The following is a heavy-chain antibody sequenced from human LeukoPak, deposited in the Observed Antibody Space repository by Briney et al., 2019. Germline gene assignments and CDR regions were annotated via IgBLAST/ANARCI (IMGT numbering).Heavy chain of an antibody. D-gene: IGHD6-19*01. CDR2: ISSSSSYI. Sequence: GGSLRLSCAASGFTFSSYSMNWVRQAPGKGLEWVSSISSSSSYIYYADSVKGRFTISRDNSKNTLYLQMNSLRAEDTAVYYCAKDLGSGWFVEGIDYWGQGTLVTVSS. CDR1: GFTFSSYS. V-gene: IGHV3-21*04. J-gene: IGHJ4*02. CDR3: AKDLGSGWFVEGIDY.